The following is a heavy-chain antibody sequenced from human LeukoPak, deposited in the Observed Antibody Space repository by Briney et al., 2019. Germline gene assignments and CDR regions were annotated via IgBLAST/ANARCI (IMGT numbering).Heavy chain of an antibody. CDR3: ARDSSGAWYFDL. V-gene: IGHV3-33*01. J-gene: IGHJ2*01. CDR2: IWYDGSNK. D-gene: IGHD3-10*01. Sequence: GGSLRLSCAASGFTFSSYGMHWVRQAPGKGLEWVAVIWYDGSNKYYADSVKGRFTTSRDNSKNTLYLQMNSLRAEDTAVYYCARDSSGAWYFDLWGRGTLVTVSS. CDR1: GFTFSSYG.